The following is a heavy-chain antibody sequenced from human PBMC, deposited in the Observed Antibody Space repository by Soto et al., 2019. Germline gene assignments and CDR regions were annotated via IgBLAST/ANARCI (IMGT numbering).Heavy chain of an antibody. CDR3: AKEGRLGELSSNYGMDV. CDR1: GFTFSSYG. J-gene: IGHJ6*02. CDR2: ISYDGSNK. V-gene: IGHV3-30*18. Sequence: PGGSLRLSCAASGFTFSSYGMHWVRQAPGKGLEWVAVISYDGSNKYYADSVKGRFTISRDNSKNTLYLQMNSLRAEDTAVYYCAKEGRLGELSSNYGMDVWGQGTTVTVSS. D-gene: IGHD3-16*02.